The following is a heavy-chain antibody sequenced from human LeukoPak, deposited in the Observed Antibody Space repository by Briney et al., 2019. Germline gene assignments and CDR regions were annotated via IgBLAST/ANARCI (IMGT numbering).Heavy chain of an antibody. Sequence: SVKVSCKASGYTFTSYYMHWVRQAPGRGLEGMGIINPSGGSTSYAQKFQGRVTMTRDTSTSTVYMELSSLRSEDTAVYYCARDHGDSSSWTNIDYWGQGTLVTVSS. CDR3: ARDHGDSSSWTNIDY. CDR1: GYTFTSYY. J-gene: IGHJ4*02. V-gene: IGHV1-46*01. CDR2: INPSGGST. D-gene: IGHD6-13*01.